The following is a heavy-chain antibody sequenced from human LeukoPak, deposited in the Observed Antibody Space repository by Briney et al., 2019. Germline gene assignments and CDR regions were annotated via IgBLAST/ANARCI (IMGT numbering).Heavy chain of an antibody. D-gene: IGHD6-19*01. CDR3: ARETVAGTFDY. V-gene: IGHV3-11*01. CDR1: GFTFSDYY. CDR2: ISPSGDII. Sequence: GGSLRLSCAASGFTFSDYYISWIRQAPGQGLEWVSDISPSGDIISHADSVKGRFIISRDYAKESLHLQMNSLRVEDSAVYYCARETVAGTFDYWGQGTQVTVSS. J-gene: IGHJ4*02.